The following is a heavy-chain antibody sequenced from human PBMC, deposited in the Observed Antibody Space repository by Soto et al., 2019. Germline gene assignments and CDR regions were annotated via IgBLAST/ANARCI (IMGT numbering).Heavy chain of an antibody. Sequence: GGSLRLSCAASGFTFSTCWMSWVRQAPGKGLEWVANIKEDGSEKYYVDSVEGRFTISRDNAKNSLYLQMTSLRSEETALYYCARGWVYWDSRGFHYLYAMEVWGQGTTVNASS. V-gene: IGHV3-7*01. D-gene: IGHD3-22*01. CDR2: IKEDGSEK. J-gene: IGHJ6*01. CDR3: ARGWVYWDSRGFHYLYAMEV. CDR1: GFTFSTCW.